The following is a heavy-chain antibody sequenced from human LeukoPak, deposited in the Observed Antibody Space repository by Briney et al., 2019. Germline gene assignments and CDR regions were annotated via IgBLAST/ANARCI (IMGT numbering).Heavy chain of an antibody. CDR1: GFTFSNAW. J-gene: IGHJ4*02. V-gene: IGHV3-15*01. D-gene: IGHD2-15*01. CDR3: TTGAVVVVAATGVDY. Sequence: KSGGSLRLSCAASGFTFSNAWMSWVRQAPGKGLEWVGSIKSKTDGGTTDYAAPVKGRFTISRDDSKNTLYLQMNSLKTEDTAVYYCTTGAVVVVAATGVDYWGQGTLVTVSS. CDR2: IKSKTDGGTT.